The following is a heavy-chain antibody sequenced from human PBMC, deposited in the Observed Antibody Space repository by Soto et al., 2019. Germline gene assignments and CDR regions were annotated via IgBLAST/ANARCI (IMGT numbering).Heavy chain of an antibody. J-gene: IGHJ5*02. V-gene: IGHV1-69*01. CDR1: GGTFSSYA. D-gene: IGHD2-15*01. CDR3: ARVWVGYCSGGSCYDWFDP. CDR2: IIPIFGTA. Sequence: QVQLVQSGAEVKKPGSSVKVSCKASGGTFSSYAISWVRQAPGQGLEWMGGIIPIFGTATYEQKFQGRVTITADESTSTAYMELSSLSSEDTAVYYCARVWVGYCSGGSCYDWFDPWGQGTLVTVSS.